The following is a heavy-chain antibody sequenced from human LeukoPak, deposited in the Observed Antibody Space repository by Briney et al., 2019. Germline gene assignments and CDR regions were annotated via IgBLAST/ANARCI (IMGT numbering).Heavy chain of an antibody. CDR3: ARYGSHLTDGYFDY. V-gene: IGHV1-2*06. Sequence: GASVKVSCKASGYTFTGYYMHWVRQAPGHGLEWMGRINPDSGCTNYAQKFQGRVTMTRDTSISTAYMELSRLRSDDTAVYYCARYGSHLTDGYFDYWGQGTLVTVSS. D-gene: IGHD1-26*01. CDR1: GYTFTGYY. CDR2: INPDSGCT. J-gene: IGHJ4*02.